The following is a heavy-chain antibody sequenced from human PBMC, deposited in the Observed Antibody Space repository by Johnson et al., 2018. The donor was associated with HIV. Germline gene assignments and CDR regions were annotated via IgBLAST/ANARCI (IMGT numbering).Heavy chain of an antibody. D-gene: IGHD1-26*01. J-gene: IGHJ3*02. V-gene: IGHV3-33*01. CDR2: IWYDGSNK. Sequence: QVQLVESGGGVVQPGRSLRLSCAASGFTFSSYGMHWVRQAPGKGLEWVAVIWYDGSNKYYADSVKGRFTISRDNSKNTMYRQMNSLRAEDTAVYYCARRSWAVDAFDIWGQGTMVTVSS. CDR3: ARRSWAVDAFDI. CDR1: GFTFSSYG.